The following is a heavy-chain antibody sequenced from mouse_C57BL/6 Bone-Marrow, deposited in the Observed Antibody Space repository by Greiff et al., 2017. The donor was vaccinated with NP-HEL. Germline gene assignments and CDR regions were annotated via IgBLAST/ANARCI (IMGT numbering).Heavy chain of an antibody. D-gene: IGHD2-4*01. J-gene: IGHJ2*01. Sequence: QVQLQQPGAELVMPGASVKLSCKASGYTFTSYWMHWVKQRPGQGLEWIGEIDPSASYTNYNQKFKGKSTLTVDNASSTAYMQLSSLTSEDSAVYYCARDYDYDYCDYWGQGTTLTVSS. CDR3: ARDYDYDYCDY. CDR1: GYTFTSYW. CDR2: IDPSASYT. V-gene: IGHV1-69*01.